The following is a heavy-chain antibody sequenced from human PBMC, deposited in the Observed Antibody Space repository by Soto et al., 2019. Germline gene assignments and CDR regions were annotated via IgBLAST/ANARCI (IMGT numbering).Heavy chain of an antibody. CDR1: GFTFSDYY. CDR2: ISSSGSTI. V-gene: IGHV3-11*01. Sequence: GGSLRLSCAASGFTFSDYYMSWIRQAPGKGLEWVSYISSSGSTIYYADSVKGRFTISRDNAKNSLYLQMNSLRAEDTAVYYCARTTYYDFYAYFEYWGQGTLVTVSS. CDR3: ARTTYYDFYAYFEY. D-gene: IGHD3-3*01. J-gene: IGHJ4*02.